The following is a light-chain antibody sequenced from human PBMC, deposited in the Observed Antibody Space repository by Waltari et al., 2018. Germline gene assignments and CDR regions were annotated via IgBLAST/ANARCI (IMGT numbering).Light chain of an antibody. CDR1: QNIASN. V-gene: IGKV3-15*01. J-gene: IGKJ2*01. CDR3: QHYNSWPPEYT. CDR2: GAS. Sequence: VMTQSPATLSVSPGETATLSCRASQNIASNLAWYQQKPGQSPRLLIYGASTRASGAPARFSGTGSGTEFTLAISSIQSEDLAVYYCQHYNSWPPEYTFGQGTKLEIK.